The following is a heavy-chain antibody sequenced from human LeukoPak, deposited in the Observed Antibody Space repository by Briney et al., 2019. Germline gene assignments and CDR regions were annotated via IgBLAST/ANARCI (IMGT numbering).Heavy chain of an antibody. V-gene: IGHV1-18*01. D-gene: IGHD3-9*01. CDR3: ATPGDISTGNAFDI. CDR2: ISAYNGNT. Sequence: ASVKVSCKASGGTFSSYAISWVRQAPGQGLEWMGWISAYNGNTIYAQKFQGRVTMTEDTSTDTAYMELSSLRSEDTAVYYCATPGDISTGNAFDIWGQGTMVTVSS. CDR1: GGTFSSYA. J-gene: IGHJ3*02.